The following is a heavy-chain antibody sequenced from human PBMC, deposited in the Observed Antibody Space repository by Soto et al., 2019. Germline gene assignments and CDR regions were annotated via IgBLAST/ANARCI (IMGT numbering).Heavy chain of an antibody. V-gene: IGHV4-34*01. J-gene: IGHJ4*02. Sequence: SETLSLTCAVYGGSFSGYYWSWIRQPPGKGLEWIGEINHSGSTNYNPSLKSRVTISVDTSKNQFSLKLSSVTAADTAVYYCARDSVYYYGSGSYYKINDYWGQGTLVTVSS. D-gene: IGHD3-10*01. CDR2: INHSGST. CDR3: ARDSVYYYGSGSYYKINDY. CDR1: GGSFSGYY.